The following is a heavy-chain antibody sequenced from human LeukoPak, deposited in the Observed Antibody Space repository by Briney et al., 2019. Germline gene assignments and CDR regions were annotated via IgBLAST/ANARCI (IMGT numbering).Heavy chain of an antibody. CDR3: ARGHGDNYYFDY. Sequence: GGSLRLPCAASGFTFSTYSMNWVRQAPGKGLEWVSSISTSSSYIYYADSLKGRFTISRDNAKNSLYLQMNSLRAEDTAVYYCARGHGDNYYFDYWGQGTLVTVSS. CDR2: ISTSSSYI. D-gene: IGHD4-17*01. CDR1: GFTFSTYS. V-gene: IGHV3-21*01. J-gene: IGHJ4*02.